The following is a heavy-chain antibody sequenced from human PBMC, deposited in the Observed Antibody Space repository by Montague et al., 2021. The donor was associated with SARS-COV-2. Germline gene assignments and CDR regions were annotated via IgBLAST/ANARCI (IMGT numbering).Heavy chain of an antibody. J-gene: IGHJ4*02. D-gene: IGHD3-22*01. V-gene: IGHV4-61*01. CDR1: GDSISSGTHY. CDR2: IDYSGST. CDR3: ARELGYDSSGYYAYFDY. Sequence: SETLSLTCSVSGDSISSGTHYWSWIRQPPGKGLEWIGYIDYSGSTKYNPSLKSRVTISVDTSKNQFSLKLNSVTAADTAVYYCARELGYDSSGYYAYFDYWGQGTLVTVSS.